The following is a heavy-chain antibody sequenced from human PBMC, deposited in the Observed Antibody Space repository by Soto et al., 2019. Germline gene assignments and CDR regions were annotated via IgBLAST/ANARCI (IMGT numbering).Heavy chain of an antibody. CDR1: GGTFSNYA. J-gene: IGHJ6*02. D-gene: IGHD6-19*01. Sequence: QVQLVQSGAEVKKPGSSVKVSCKVSGGTFSNYAIEWVRLAPGHGLEWMGGIVPIFGTTYYTQKFQGRATIIADDSTTTAYLEMSSLRSEDTVIYYCARVEAVAGLYNYHGLDVWGQGTEVTVSS. V-gene: IGHV1-69*12. CDR3: ARVEAVAGLYNYHGLDV. CDR2: IVPIFGTT.